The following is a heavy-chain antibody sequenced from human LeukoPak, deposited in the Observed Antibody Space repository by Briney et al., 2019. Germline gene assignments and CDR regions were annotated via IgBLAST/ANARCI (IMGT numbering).Heavy chain of an antibody. CDR1: GVSISNSDFY. Sequence: SETLSLTCTVSGVSISNSDFYWGWIRQPPGKGLEWIGNIYYSGATYYNSSLRSHVTISADKSKNQFSLRMRSVSAADTGVYFCARGDQRQVRNFENFHHWGQGTLVAVSS. CDR3: ARGDQRQVRNFENFHH. V-gene: IGHV4-39*01. CDR2: IYYSGAT. D-gene: IGHD1-14*01. J-gene: IGHJ1*01.